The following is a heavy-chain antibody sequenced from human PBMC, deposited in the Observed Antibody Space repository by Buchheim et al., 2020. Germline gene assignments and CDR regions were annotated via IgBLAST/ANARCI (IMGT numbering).Heavy chain of an antibody. Sequence: QLQLQESGPGLVKPPETLSLTCTVSGGSIRSSSYYWGWIRQPPGKGLEWIGSIYYSGSTYSNSSLKIRVPISVDTSKNQLPLMLISVTAADTAVYYCSRHVGDFWSGSYYYYYYYMDVWGKGTT. CDR1: GGSIRSSSYY. CDR2: IYYSGST. V-gene: IGHV4-39*01. CDR3: SRHVGDFWSGSYYYYYYYMDV. J-gene: IGHJ6*03. D-gene: IGHD3-3*01.